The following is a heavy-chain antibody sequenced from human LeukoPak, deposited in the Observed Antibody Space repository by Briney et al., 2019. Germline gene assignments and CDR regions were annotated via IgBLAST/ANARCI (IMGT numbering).Heavy chain of an antibody. CDR2: TSSDLNVK. CDR3: AREGYYGSGSPPSSYFDY. D-gene: IGHD3-10*01. J-gene: IGHJ4*02. CDR1: GFTFRNYV. Sequence: GGSLRLSCAASGFTFRNYVIHWVRQAPGKGLEWVAVTSSDLNVKLYADSVKGRFTISRDNSRSTLYLQMNSLRPEGTAIYYCAREGYYGSGSPPSSYFDYWGQGTLVTVSS. V-gene: IGHV3-30-3*01.